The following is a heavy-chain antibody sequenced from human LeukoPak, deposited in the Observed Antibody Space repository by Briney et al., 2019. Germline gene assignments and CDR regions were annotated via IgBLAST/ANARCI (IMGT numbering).Heavy chain of an antibody. V-gene: IGHV4-38-2*01. Sequence: SETLSLTCAVSGYSISSGYYWGWIPQPPGKGLEWIGFIFYSGSTNYNPSLKSRVTISVVTSKNQFSLKLSSATAADTAVYYCAKVKQQLAPYDAFDNWGQGTMVTVSS. CDR2: IFYSGST. CDR3: AKVKQQLAPYDAFDN. CDR1: GYSISSGYY. J-gene: IGHJ3*02. D-gene: IGHD6-13*01.